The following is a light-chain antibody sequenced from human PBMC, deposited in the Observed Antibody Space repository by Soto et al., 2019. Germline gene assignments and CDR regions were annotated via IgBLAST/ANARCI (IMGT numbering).Light chain of an antibody. CDR3: QSYDASLNWV. J-gene: IGLJ3*02. V-gene: IGLV1-40*01. CDR2: TNT. CDR1: SSNIGAGYA. Sequence: QSVLTQPPSVSGAPGQSVTISCTGNSSNIGAGYAVHWYQLLPGAAPKLLIYTNTNRLSGVPDRFSGSRSGPSASLAITGLQAEDEGEYSCQSYDASLNWVFGGGTKVTVL.